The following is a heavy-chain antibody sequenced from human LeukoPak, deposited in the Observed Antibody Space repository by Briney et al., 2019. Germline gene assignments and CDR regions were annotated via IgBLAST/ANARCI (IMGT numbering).Heavy chain of an antibody. CDR2: IYPGDSET. CDR1: GYSFKSYW. J-gene: IGHJ4*02. CDR3: ARRLSSITSSPNY. Sequence: GESLKISCKGSGYSFKSYWIAWVRQMPGKGLEWMGIIYPGDSETRYSPSFQGQVTISVDKSLSTAYVQWSSLKASDTAMYYCARRLSSITSSPNYWGQGTLVTVSS. V-gene: IGHV5-51*01. D-gene: IGHD3-10*01.